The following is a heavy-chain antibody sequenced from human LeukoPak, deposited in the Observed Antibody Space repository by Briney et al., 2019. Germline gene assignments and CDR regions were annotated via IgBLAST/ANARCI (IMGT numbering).Heavy chain of an antibody. CDR3: ARTMEQWLGGGYQYYGMDV. J-gene: IGHJ6*04. V-gene: IGHV3-11*06. CDR1: GFTFSDYY. D-gene: IGHD6-19*01. CDR2: ISSSSYT. Sequence: GGSLRLSCAASGFTFSDYYMSWIRQAPGKGLEWVSYISSSSYTNYADSVKGRFTISRDNAKNSLYLQMNSLRAEDTAVYYCARTMEQWLGGGYQYYGMDVWGKGTTVTVSS.